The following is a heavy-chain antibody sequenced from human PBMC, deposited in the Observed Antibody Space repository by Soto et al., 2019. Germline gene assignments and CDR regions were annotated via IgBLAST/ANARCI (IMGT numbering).Heavy chain of an antibody. Sequence: PGGSLRLSCAASGFTFSSYGMHWVRQGPGKGLEWVAIISYEGSNKYYADSVKGRFTISRDNSKNTLYLQMNSLRAEDTAVYYCARAAVTNNWFDPWGQGTLVTVSS. V-gene: IGHV3-30*03. J-gene: IGHJ5*02. D-gene: IGHD2-8*01. CDR1: GFTFSSYG. CDR2: ISYEGSNK. CDR3: ARAAVTNNWFDP.